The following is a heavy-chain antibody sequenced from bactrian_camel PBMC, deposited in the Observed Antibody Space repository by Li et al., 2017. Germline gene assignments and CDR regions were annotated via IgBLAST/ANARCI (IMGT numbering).Heavy chain of an antibody. J-gene: IGHJ4*01. CDR3: AAPIQATVCSLQSTQYY. V-gene: IGHV3S1*01. CDR2: IYTAGGST. CDR1: SYTYRGNC. D-gene: IGHD3*01. Sequence: HVQLVESGGGSAQVGGSLRLSCVVDSYTYRGNCVGWFRQAPGKEREGVAIIYTAGGSTRYSDSVKGRFTISTDNAKLTHYLQMDNLKPEDTAMYYCAAPIQATVCSLQSTQYYWGQGTQVTVS.